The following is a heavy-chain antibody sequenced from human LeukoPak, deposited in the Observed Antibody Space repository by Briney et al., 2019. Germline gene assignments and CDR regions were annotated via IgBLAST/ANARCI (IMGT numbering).Heavy chain of an antibody. CDR3: VRGLQVVVAATRDPYYYYYYMDV. Sequence: PSETLSLTCAVYGGSFSGYYWSWIRQPTGKGLEWIGEINHSGSTNYNPSLKSRVTISVDTSKNQFSLKLSSVTAADTAVYYCVRGLQVVVAATRDPYYYYYYMDVWGKGTTVTVSS. D-gene: IGHD2-15*01. CDR2: INHSGST. V-gene: IGHV4-34*01. J-gene: IGHJ6*03. CDR1: GGSFSGYY.